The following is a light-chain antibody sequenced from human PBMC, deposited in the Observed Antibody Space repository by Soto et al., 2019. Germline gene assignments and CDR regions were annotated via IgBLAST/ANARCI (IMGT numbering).Light chain of an antibody. CDR1: SSDVGRYHY. V-gene: IGLV2-14*01. CDR3: SSYSISTAYV. CDR2: EVN. J-gene: IGLJ1*01. Sequence: QSALTQPASVSGSPGQSITISCTGTSSDVGRYHYVSWYQLLPGKAPKLILFEVNIRPSGVSYRFSGSKSGNTASLTISGLQAEDEADYICSSYSISTAYVFGTGTKVTVL.